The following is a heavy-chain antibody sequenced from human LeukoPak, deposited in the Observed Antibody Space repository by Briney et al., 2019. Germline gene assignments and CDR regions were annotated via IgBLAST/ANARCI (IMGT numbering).Heavy chain of an antibody. D-gene: IGHD3-22*01. CDR3: ARGRGYYDSSGYYYHMGWSAFDI. CDR1: GYTFTGYY. J-gene: IGHJ3*02. CDR2: INPNSGGT. Sequence: ASVKVSCKASGYTFTGYYMHWVRQAPGQGLEWMGWINPNSGGTNYAQKFQGRVTVTRDTSISTAYMELSRLRSDDTAVYYCARGRGYYDSSGYYYHMGWSAFDIWGQGTMVTVSS. V-gene: IGHV1-2*02.